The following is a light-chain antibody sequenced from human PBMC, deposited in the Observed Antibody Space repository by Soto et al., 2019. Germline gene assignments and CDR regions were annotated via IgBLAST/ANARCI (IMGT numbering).Light chain of an antibody. Sequence: QSALTQPASVSGSPGQSITISCTGTSSDIGAYNYVSWFQQHPGKAPKFMIYDVTDRPSGVSNRFSGSKSGNTASLTISGLQAEDEADYYCYSYTSSDTGVFGTGTKLTVL. CDR3: YSYTSSDTGV. CDR2: DVT. V-gene: IGLV2-14*01. CDR1: SSDIGAYNY. J-gene: IGLJ1*01.